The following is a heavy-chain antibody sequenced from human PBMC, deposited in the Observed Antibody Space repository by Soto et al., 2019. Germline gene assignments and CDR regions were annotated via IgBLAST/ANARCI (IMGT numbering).Heavy chain of an antibody. CDR3: ARDGDPYSSGWYFGY. V-gene: IGHV4-30-4*01. J-gene: IGHJ4*02. Sequence: SETLSLTCTVSGGSISSGDYYWSWIRQPPGKGLEWIGYIYYSGSTYYNPSLKSRVTISVDTSKNQFSLKLSSVTAADTAVYYCARDGDPYSSGWYFGYWGQGTLVTVSS. CDR2: IYYSGST. CDR1: GGSISSGDYY. D-gene: IGHD6-19*01.